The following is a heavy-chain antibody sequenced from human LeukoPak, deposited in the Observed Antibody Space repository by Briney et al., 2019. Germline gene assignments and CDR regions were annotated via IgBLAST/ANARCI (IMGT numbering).Heavy chain of an antibody. CDR1: GFTFDDYA. CDR3: ANFACCHYDSESGY. Sequence: GRSLRLSCAASGFTFDDYAMHWVRQAPGKGLEWVSGISWNSGSIGYADSVKGRFTISRDNSKNTLYLQMDNLGAEDTAVYYCANFACCHYDSESGYWGQGTLVTVSS. V-gene: IGHV3-9*01. CDR2: ISWNSGSI. D-gene: IGHD3-22*01. J-gene: IGHJ4*02.